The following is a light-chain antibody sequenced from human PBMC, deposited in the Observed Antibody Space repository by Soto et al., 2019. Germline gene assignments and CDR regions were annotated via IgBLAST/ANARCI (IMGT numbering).Light chain of an antibody. CDR1: QNVYTF. CDR2: DAS. Sequence: DIVLTQSPGTLSLSPGDTASLSCRASQNVYTFLAWYQQKPGQSPRLLVYDASNRAKCIPARFTGTGSGTDFTLTISNLEPEDFAVYYCQQRNGWPLTFGAGTRVEI. V-gene: IGKV3-11*01. J-gene: IGKJ4*01. CDR3: QQRNGWPLT.